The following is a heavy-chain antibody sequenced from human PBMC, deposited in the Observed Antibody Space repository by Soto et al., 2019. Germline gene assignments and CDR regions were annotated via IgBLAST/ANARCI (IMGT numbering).Heavy chain of an antibody. CDR3: ARYWQQLVDGFGMDV. CDR1: GGTFSSYA. V-gene: IGHV1-69*13. CDR2: IIPIFGTA. J-gene: IGHJ6*02. D-gene: IGHD6-13*01. Sequence: VASVKVSCKASGGTFSSYAISWVRQAPGQGLEWMGGIIPIFGTANYAQKFQGRVTITADESTSTAYMELSSLRSEDTAVYYCARYWQQLVDGFGMDVWGQGTTVTVSS.